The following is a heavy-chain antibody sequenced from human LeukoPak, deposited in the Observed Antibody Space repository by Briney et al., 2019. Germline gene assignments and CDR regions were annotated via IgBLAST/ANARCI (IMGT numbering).Heavy chain of an antibody. V-gene: IGHV3-21*01. CDR3: ARVGYSYGLDYFDY. J-gene: IGHJ4*02. CDR2: ISSSSNYI. CDR1: GFTFSSYS. Sequence: PGGSLRLSCAASGFTFSSYSMNWVRQAPGKGLDWVSSISSSSNYIYYADSVKGRFTISRDNAKNSLYLQMNSLRAEDTAVYYCARVGYSYGLDYFDYWGQGNLVTVSS. D-gene: IGHD5-18*01.